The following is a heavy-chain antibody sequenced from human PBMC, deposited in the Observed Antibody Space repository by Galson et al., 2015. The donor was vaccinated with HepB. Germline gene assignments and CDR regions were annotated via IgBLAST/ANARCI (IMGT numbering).Heavy chain of an antibody. CDR2: IGSDGSST. CDR3: ARDWGVRGENSYPGWDV. J-gene: IGHJ6*02. CDR1: GFTFSSYA. V-gene: IGHV3-23*01. D-gene: IGHD3-16*01. Sequence: SLRLSCAASGFTFSSYAMSWVRQAPGKGLEWVSAIGSDGSSTFYADSVKGRSTISRDNSGNTLYLQMNSLRAEDTAIYYCARDWGVRGENSYPGWDVWGQGTTVPGSS.